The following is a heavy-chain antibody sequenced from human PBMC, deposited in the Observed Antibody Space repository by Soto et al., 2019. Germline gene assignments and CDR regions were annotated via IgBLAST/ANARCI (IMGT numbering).Heavy chain of an antibody. J-gene: IGHJ6*02. CDR3: ARHGFGALHGLVDV. V-gene: IGHV4-59*08. CDR1: GGSIRDYY. Sequence: QVQLQESGPGLVKSSETLSLTCTVSGGSIRDYYWSWIRLPPGKGLEWVGYSHHGWGSDYNPSLRSRVTMSLDTSKKQLPLKLTSVTPADTAVYYCARHGFGALHGLVDVWGQGTTVIVSS. CDR2: SHHGWGS. D-gene: IGHD3-10*01.